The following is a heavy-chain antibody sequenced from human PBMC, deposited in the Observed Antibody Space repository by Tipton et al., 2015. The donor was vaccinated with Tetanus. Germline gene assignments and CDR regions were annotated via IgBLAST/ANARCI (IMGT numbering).Heavy chain of an antibody. Sequence: TLSLTCAVSGGSISSGDYSWSWIRQPPGKGLEWIGYIYDSGSTYYNPSLKSRVTISEDRSKNQISLRLRSVTAADTAVYYCARVKGTCNHYGLDVWGQGTTVTVSS. CDR1: GGSISSGDYS. CDR3: ARVKGTCNHYGLDV. CDR2: IYDSGST. J-gene: IGHJ6*02. V-gene: IGHV4-30-2*01. D-gene: IGHD3-10*01.